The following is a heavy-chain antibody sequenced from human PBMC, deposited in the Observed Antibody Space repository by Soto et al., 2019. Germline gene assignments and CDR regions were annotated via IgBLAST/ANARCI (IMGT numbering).Heavy chain of an antibody. CDR3: TRGRSMIANDDFEY. CDR2: MSFDGNSK. J-gene: IGHJ4*02. CDR1: GFAVSSYS. D-gene: IGHD2-21*01. V-gene: IGHV3-30-3*01. Sequence: GGSLRLSCAASGFAVSSYSMHWVRQAPGKGLEWVAAMSFDGNSKYFADSVKGRFKISRDTSKNTWSLEVESLGVEDSALYHCTRGRSMIANDDFEYWGQGTQVTVSS.